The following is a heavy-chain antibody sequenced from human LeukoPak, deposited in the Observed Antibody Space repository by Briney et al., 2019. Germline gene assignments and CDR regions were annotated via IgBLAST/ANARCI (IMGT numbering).Heavy chain of an antibody. V-gene: IGHV3-30*03. CDR1: GFTFSSYG. CDR3: ASPSSTPGMDV. D-gene: IGHD2-2*01. CDR2: ISYDGSNK. J-gene: IGHJ6*02. Sequence: GRSLRLSCAASGFTFSSYGMHWVRQAPGKGLEWVAVISYDGSNKYYADSVKGRFTISRDNSKNTLYLQMNRLRAEDTAVYYCASPSSTPGMDVWGQGTTVTVSS.